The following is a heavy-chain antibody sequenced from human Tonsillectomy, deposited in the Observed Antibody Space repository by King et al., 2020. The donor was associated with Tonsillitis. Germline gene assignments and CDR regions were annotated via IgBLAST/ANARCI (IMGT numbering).Heavy chain of an antibody. V-gene: IGHV3-21*01. CDR1: GFTFSTYS. CDR3: AREIDYGGVAFDI. Sequence: VQLVESGGGLVKPGGSLRLSCAASGFTFSTYSMNWVRQAPGKGLEWVSSISSSSSYIYYADSVKGRFTISRDNAKNSLYLQMNSLRAEDTAVYYCAREIDYGGVAFDIWGQGTMVTVSS. J-gene: IGHJ3*02. CDR2: ISSSSSYI. D-gene: IGHD4-17*01.